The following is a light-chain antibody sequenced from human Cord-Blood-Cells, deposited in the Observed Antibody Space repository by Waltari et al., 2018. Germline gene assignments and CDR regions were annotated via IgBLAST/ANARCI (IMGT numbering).Light chain of an antibody. Sequence: AIQLTQSPSSLSPSVGDRVTITCRASQGISSALAWYQQKPGKAPKLLIYDASSLESGVPSRFSGSGSGTDFTLTISSLQPEDFATYYCQQFNSYLYTFGQGTKLEIK. V-gene: IGKV1-13*02. J-gene: IGKJ2*01. CDR3: QQFNSYLYT. CDR1: QGISSA. CDR2: DAS.